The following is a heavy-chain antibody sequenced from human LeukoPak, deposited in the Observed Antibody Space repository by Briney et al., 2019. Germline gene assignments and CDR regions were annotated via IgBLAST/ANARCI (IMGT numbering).Heavy chain of an antibody. CDR2: IYYSGST. J-gene: IGHJ4*02. D-gene: IGHD1-26*01. Sequence: PSETLSLTCTVSGSSFSSSSYYWGWIRQPPGKGLEWIGTIYYSGSTYYNPSLKSRVTISVDTSKNQFSLKLSSVTAADTAVYYCARHKWSVGSDYWGQGTLVTVSS. CDR3: ARHKWSVGSDY. CDR1: GSSFSSSSYY. V-gene: IGHV4-39*01.